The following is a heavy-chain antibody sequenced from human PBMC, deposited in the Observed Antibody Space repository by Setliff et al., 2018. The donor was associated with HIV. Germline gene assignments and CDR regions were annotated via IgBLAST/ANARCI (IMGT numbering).Heavy chain of an antibody. CDR1: GDSIINYY. Sequence: SETLSLTCTVSGDSIINYYWSWIRQPAGKGLGWIGYIYTSGSTNYNPSLKSRVTMSVDTSKNKFSLKLSSVTATDTAMYYCARHPREETQRNYKFDSWGQGTLVTVSS. CDR3: ARHPREETQRNYKFDS. J-gene: IGHJ4*02. V-gene: IGHV4-4*09. CDR2: IYTSGST. D-gene: IGHD1-7*01.